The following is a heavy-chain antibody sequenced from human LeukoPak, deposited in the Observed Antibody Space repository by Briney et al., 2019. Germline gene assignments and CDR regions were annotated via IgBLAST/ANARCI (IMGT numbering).Heavy chain of an antibody. Sequence: GGSLRLSCAASGFTFDDYAMHWVRQAPGKRLEWVSGISWNSGRIGYADSVKGRFTISRDNAKNSLYLQMNSLRAEDTALYYCAKDMKSGNYYYYGMDVWGQGTTVTVSS. V-gene: IGHV3-9*01. D-gene: IGHD6-25*01. CDR3: AKDMKSGNYYYYGMDV. J-gene: IGHJ6*02. CDR1: GFTFDDYA. CDR2: ISWNSGRI.